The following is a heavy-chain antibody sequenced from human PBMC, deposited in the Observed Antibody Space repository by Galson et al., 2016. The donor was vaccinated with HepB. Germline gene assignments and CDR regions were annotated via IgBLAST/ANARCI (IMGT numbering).Heavy chain of an antibody. V-gene: IGHV1-69*06. J-gene: IGHJ6*02. D-gene: IGHD6-19*01. CDR1: GGTFNSYP. CDR2: IFPMFGTS. CDR3: ARQFEAASAWALPTDNYALDV. Sequence: SVKVSCKASGGTFNSYPISWVRQAPGQGFEWMGGIFPMFGTSNYAQRFQGRVTITADKSTSTAFMELSGLTSDDTAVYFCARQFEAASAWALPTDNYALDVWGQGTSVTVSS.